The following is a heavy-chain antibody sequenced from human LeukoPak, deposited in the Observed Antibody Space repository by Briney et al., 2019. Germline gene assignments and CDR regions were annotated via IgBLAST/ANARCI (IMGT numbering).Heavy chain of an antibody. V-gene: IGHV4-31*03. Sequence: PSETLSLTCTVSGGSISSGGYYWSWIRQHPGKGLEWIGYTYYSGSTYYNPSLKSRVTISVDTSKNQFSLKLSSVTAADTAVYYCARDSSYYDFWSGYDDYYYYGMDVWGQGTTVTVSS. D-gene: IGHD3-3*01. CDR1: GGSISSGGYY. J-gene: IGHJ6*02. CDR2: TYYSGST. CDR3: ARDSSYYDFWSGYDDYYYYGMDV.